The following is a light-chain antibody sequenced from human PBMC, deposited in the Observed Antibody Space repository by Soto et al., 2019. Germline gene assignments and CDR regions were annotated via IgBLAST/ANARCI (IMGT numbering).Light chain of an antibody. V-gene: IGKV4-1*01. CDR1: QSILYSSNNKNY. CDR2: WAF. CDR3: QQYYDAPQT. J-gene: IGKJ1*01. Sequence: DIVMTQSPDSLAVSLGERATINCKSSQSILYSSNNKNYLAWYQQKPGQPPKLLIYWAFTRESGVPDRFSGSGSVTEFTLTISSLQAGDVAVYYCQQYYDAPQTFGQGTKVEIK.